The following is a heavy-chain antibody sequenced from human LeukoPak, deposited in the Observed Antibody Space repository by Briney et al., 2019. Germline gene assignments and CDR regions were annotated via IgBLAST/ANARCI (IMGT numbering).Heavy chain of an antibody. CDR2: IWYDGSNK. J-gene: IGHJ4*02. CDR1: GFTFSSYG. CDR3: ARDGIAVAPYYFDY. V-gene: IGHV3-33*01. D-gene: IGHD6-19*01. Sequence: LTGGSLRLSCAASGFTFSSYGMHWVRQAPGKGLEWVAVIWYDGSNKYYADSVKGRFTNSRDNSKNTLYLQMNSLRAEDTAVYYCARDGIAVAPYYFDYWGQGTLVTVSS.